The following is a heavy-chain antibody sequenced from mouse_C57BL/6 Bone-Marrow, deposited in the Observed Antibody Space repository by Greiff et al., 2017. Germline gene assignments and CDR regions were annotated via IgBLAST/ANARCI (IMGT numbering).Heavy chain of an antibody. CDR1: GFTFSSYA. J-gene: IGHJ4*01. D-gene: IGHD2-3*01. CDR2: ISDGGSYT. CDR3: ERAMARPAMDY. V-gene: IGHV5-4*01. Sequence: EVQRVESGGGLVKPGGSLKLSCAASGFTFSSYAMSWVRQTPEKRLEWVATISDGGSYTYYPDNVKGRFTISRDNAKNNLYLQMSHLKSEDTAMYDCERAMARPAMDYWGQGTSVTVSS.